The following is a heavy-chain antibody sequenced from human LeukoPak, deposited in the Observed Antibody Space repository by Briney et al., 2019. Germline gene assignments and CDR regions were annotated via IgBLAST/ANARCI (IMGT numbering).Heavy chain of an antibody. J-gene: IGHJ4*02. D-gene: IGHD5-24*01. V-gene: IGHV4-59*01. CDR1: GGSISSYY. CDR3: ARGGYGDVYNPLGY. Sequence: SETLFLTCTVSGGSISSYYWSWIRQPPGKGLEWIGYIYYSGSTDYNPSLKSRVTISVDTSKNQFSLRLSSVTAADTAVYFCARGGYGDVYNPLGYWGQGTLVTVSS. CDR2: IYYSGST.